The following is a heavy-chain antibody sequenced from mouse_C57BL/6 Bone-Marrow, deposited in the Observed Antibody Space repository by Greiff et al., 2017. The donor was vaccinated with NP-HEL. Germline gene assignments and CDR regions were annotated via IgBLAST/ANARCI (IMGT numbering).Heavy chain of an antibody. CDR3: ARHYYSNYFDY. CDR2: ISSGGSYT. CDR1: GFTFSSYG. Sequence: EVNLVESGGDLVKPGGSLKLSCAASGFTFSSYGMSWVRQTPDKRLEWVATISSGGSYTYYPDSVKGRFPIFRDNAKNTLYLQMSSLKSEDTAMYYCARHYYSNYFDYRGQGTTLTVSA. J-gene: IGHJ2*01. V-gene: IGHV5-6*01. D-gene: IGHD2-5*01.